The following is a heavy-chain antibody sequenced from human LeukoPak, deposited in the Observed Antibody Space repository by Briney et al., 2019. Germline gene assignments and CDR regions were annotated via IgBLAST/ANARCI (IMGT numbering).Heavy chain of an antibody. Sequence: SSETLSLTCTVSGGSISSSSYYWGWIRQPPGKGLECIGSIYYTGSTYYNPSLKSRVTISVDTSKNQFSLKLSSVTAADTAVYYCARLHYGGNYGYYYYYMDVWGKGTTVTISS. J-gene: IGHJ6*03. CDR3: ARLHYGGNYGYYYYYMDV. D-gene: IGHD4-23*01. CDR1: GGSISSSSYY. CDR2: IYYTGST. V-gene: IGHV4-39*01.